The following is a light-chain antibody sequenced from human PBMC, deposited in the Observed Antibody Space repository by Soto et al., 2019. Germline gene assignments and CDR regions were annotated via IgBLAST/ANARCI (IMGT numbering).Light chain of an antibody. J-gene: IGLJ1*01. CDR3: SSFRSGTTL. Sequence: QSALTQPASVSGSPGQSITISCTGTSSDIGGYNFVSWYHQHPGKAPKLVIYEVSNRPSGVSDRFSGSKSGNTASLTISGLQAEDEADYYCSSFRSGTTLFGTGTKAPS. CDR1: SSDIGGYNF. V-gene: IGLV2-14*01. CDR2: EVS.